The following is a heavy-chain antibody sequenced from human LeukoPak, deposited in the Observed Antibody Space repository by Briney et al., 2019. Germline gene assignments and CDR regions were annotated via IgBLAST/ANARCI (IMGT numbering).Heavy chain of an antibody. V-gene: IGHV4-61*02. CDR1: GGSISSGSYY. CDR2: IYTSGST. D-gene: IGHD2-2*01. Sequence: SETLSLTCTVSGGSISSGSYYWSWIRQPAGKGLEWIGRIYTSGSTNYNPSLKSRVTISVDTSKNQFSLKLSSVTAADTAVYYSARESTITPIVVVPAALDYWGQGTLVTVSS. CDR3: ARESTITPIVVVPAALDY. J-gene: IGHJ4*02.